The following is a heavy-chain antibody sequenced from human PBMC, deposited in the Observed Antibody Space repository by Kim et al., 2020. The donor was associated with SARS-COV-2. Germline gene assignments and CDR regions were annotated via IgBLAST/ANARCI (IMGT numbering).Heavy chain of an antibody. CDR2: ISYSGST. CDR3: ARDLGSTDAFWNWFDP. J-gene: IGHJ5*02. V-gene: IGHV4-39*07. D-gene: IGHD3-16*01. CDR1: GGSISSSGHY. Sequence: SETLSLTCTVSGGSISSSGHYWGWIRQHPGKGLEWIGIISYSGSTYYNPSLKSRVTISVDPSKNQFSLKLSSVTAADTAVYYFARDLGSTDAFWNWFDP.